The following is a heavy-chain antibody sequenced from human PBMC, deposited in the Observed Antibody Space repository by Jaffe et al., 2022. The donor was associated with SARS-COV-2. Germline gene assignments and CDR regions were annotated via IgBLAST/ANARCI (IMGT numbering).Heavy chain of an antibody. CDR1: GFTFPIST. J-gene: IGHJ4*02. Sequence: QVQLVQSGPEVKKPGTSVKVSCKASGFTFPISTMQWVRQARGQRLEWIGWIVVGSGDTNYAQKFQETVTITMDMSTSSAYMELSSLRSEDTAVYYCAADRNRNTWAYYWGQGTLVTVPS. D-gene: IGHD2-2*02. CDR2: IVVGSGDT. CDR3: AADRNRNTWAYY. V-gene: IGHV1-58*02.